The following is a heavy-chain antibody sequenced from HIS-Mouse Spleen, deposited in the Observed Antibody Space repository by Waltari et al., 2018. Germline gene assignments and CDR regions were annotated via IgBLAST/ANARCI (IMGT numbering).Heavy chain of an antibody. CDR1: GFTFSSYW. Sequence: EVQLVESGGGLVQPGGSLRLSCAASGFTFSSYWMSWVRQAPGKGLEWVANIKQDGSEKYYVDSVKGRFTISRDNAKNSLYLQMNSLRAEDTAVYYCARDGYSSSWYAFDIWGQGTMVTVSS. J-gene: IGHJ3*02. V-gene: IGHV3-7*01. D-gene: IGHD6-13*01. CDR2: IKQDGSEK. CDR3: ARDGYSSSWYAFDI.